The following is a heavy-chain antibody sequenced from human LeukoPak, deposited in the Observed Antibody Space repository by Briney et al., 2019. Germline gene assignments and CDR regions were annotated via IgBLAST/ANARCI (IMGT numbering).Heavy chain of an antibody. J-gene: IGHJ6*02. CDR3: ARSIAGHYGMDV. D-gene: IGHD1-14*01. Sequence: RPSETLSLTCTVSGGSISSYYWSWIRHPPGKGLEWIGYIYYSGSTNYNPSLKSRVTISVDTSKNQFSLKLSSVTAADTAVYYCARSIAGHYGMDVWGQGTTVTVSS. CDR1: GGSISSYY. CDR2: IYYSGST. V-gene: IGHV4-59*01.